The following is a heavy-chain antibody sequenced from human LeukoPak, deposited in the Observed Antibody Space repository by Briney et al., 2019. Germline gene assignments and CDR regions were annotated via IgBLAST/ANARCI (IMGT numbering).Heavy chain of an antibody. CDR2: IYPGDSDT. J-gene: IGHJ4*02. Sequence: GESLKISCKASGYSFASFWIGWVRQMPGKGLQWMGIIYPGDSDTRYNPSFQGQVTISADKSISTAYLQWTSLKASDSAMYYCARGDTTSWYKTAPPFDYWAQGTLVTVSS. CDR3: ARGDTTSWYKTAPPFDY. D-gene: IGHD6-13*01. V-gene: IGHV5-51*01. CDR1: GYSFASFW.